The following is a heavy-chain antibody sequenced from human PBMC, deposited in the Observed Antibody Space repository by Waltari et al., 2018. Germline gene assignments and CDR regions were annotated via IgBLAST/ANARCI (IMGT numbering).Heavy chain of an antibody. J-gene: IGHJ6*02. Sequence: QVQLVESGGGVVQPGGSLRLSCAASGFTFSSNGMHWARRAPGKGLEWVAFIRYDGSNKYYADSVKGRFTISRDNSKNTLYLQMNSLRAEDTAVYYCAKDLTARGNGMDVWGQGTTVTVSS. D-gene: IGHD7-27*01. CDR3: AKDLTARGNGMDV. CDR1: GFTFSSNG. CDR2: IRYDGSNK. V-gene: IGHV3-30*02.